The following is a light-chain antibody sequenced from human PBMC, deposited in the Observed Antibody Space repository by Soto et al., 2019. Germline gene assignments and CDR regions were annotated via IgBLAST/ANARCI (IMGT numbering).Light chain of an antibody. CDR3: QQYGSSPCG. CDR1: QSVSSSY. J-gene: IGKJ1*01. CDR2: GAS. Sequence: EIVLTQSPGTLYLSPGEIATLSCRASQSVSSSYLAWYQQKPGQAPRLLIYGASSRATGIPDRFSGSGSGTDFTLTISRLEPEDFAVYYCQQYGSSPCGFGQGTKVEIK. V-gene: IGKV3-20*01.